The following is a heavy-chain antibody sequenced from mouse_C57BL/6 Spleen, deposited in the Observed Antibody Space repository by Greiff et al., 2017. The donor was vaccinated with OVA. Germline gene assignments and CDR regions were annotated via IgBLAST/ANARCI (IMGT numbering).Heavy chain of an antibody. CDR3: ASSNWDVAWFAY. Sequence: VQLQQPGAELVKPGASVKLSCKASGYTFTSYWMHWVKQRPGQGLEWIGMIHPNSGSTNYNEKFKSKATLTVDKSSSTAYMQLSSLTSEDSAVYYCASSNWDVAWFAYWGQGTLVTVSA. V-gene: IGHV1-64*01. CDR2: IHPNSGST. J-gene: IGHJ3*01. D-gene: IGHD4-1*01. CDR1: GYTFTSYW.